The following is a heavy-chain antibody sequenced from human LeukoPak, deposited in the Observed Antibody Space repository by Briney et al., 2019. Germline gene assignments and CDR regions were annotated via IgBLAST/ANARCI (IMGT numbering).Heavy chain of an antibody. D-gene: IGHD2-21*02. CDR2: ISYDASDK. CDR1: GFTFSSYD. Sequence: GGSLRLSCAASGFTFSSYDMHWVRQAPGKGLEWVAVISYDASDKYYTDSVKGRFTISRDNSKNTLYLQMDSLRAEDTAVYYCAKDSEDCGGDCYPYYYYGMDVWGQGTTVTVSS. J-gene: IGHJ6*02. CDR3: AKDSEDCGGDCYPYYYYGMDV. V-gene: IGHV3-30*18.